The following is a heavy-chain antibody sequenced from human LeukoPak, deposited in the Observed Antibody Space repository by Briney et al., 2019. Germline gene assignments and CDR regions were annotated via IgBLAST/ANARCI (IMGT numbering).Heavy chain of an antibody. CDR1: GVSISSYY. D-gene: IGHD3-10*01. J-gene: IGHJ5*02. Sequence: SETLSLTCTVSGVSISSYYWSWIRQPPGKGLEWIGSIYHSGSTNYKPSLKSRVTISVDTSKNQFSLKLSSVTAADTAVYYCARGGYYGSGNDFRFDPWGQGTLVTVSS. CDR2: IYHSGST. CDR3: ARGGYYGSGNDFRFDP. V-gene: IGHV4-59*01.